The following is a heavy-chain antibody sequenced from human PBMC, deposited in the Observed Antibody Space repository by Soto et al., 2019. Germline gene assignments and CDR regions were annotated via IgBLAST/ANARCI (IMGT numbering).Heavy chain of an antibody. CDR1: GFAFRSYG. J-gene: IGHJ4*02. CDR3: TRGVDGTRHGYSGY. V-gene: IGHV3-33*01. CDR2: IWDDGSKH. D-gene: IGHD1-26*01. Sequence: PGGSLRLSCAASGFAFRSYGMNWVRQAPGKGLEWVAVIWDDGSKHYYADFVKGRFTISRDNSWNTLYLQMDSLTVEDTAVYYCTRGVDGTRHGYSGYWGQGTPGTVSS.